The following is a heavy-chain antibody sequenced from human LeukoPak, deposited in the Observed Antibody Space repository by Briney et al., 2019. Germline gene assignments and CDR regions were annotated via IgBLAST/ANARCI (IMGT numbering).Heavy chain of an antibody. J-gene: IGHJ4*02. Sequence: GGSLRLSCAASGFTFSRIFSSYWMSWVRQAPGKGLEWVANIKQDGSEKHYVDSVKGRFTISRDNAKNSVHLQMNSLRAEDTAVYYCAREPATTVTFDYWGQGTLVTVSS. V-gene: IGHV3-7*03. CDR3: AREPATTVTFDY. D-gene: IGHD4-17*01. CDR2: IKQDGSEK. CDR1: GFTFSRIFSSYW.